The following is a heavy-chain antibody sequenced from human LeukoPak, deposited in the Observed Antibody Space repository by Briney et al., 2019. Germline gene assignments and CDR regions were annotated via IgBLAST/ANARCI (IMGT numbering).Heavy chain of an antibody. CDR3: ASTPGIVAAGSATLYEY. V-gene: IGHV1-58*02. J-gene: IGHJ4*02. CDR1: GLTFTSSA. D-gene: IGHD6-13*01. Sequence: SVKVSCKASGLTFTSSAMQWVRQARGQRLEWIGWIVVGSGNTNYAQKFQERVIITRDMSTSTAYMELSSLRSEDTAVYYCASTPGIVAAGSATLYEYSGQGTLVTVSS. CDR2: IVVGSGNT.